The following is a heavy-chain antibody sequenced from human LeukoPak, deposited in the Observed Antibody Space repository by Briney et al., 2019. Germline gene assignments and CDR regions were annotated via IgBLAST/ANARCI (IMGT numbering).Heavy chain of an antibody. Sequence: SETLSLTCAVYGGSFSGYYWSWIRQPPGKGLEWIGEINHSGSTNYNPSLKSRVTISADTSKNQFSLKLSSVTAADTAVYYCARGKNYYDSSGYSYWGQGTLVTVSS. CDR2: INHSGST. V-gene: IGHV4-34*01. J-gene: IGHJ4*02. CDR3: ARGKNYYDSSGYSY. D-gene: IGHD3-22*01. CDR1: GGSFSGYY.